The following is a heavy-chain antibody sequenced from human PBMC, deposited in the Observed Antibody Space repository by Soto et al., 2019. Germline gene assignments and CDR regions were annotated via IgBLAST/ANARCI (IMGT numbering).Heavy chain of an antibody. V-gene: IGHV1-18*01. CDR2: ISAYNGNT. Sequence: ALVKVSCKASVYTFTSYGISWVRQAPGQGLEWMGWISAYNGNTNYAQKHQGRVTMTTDTSTSTAYMELRSLRSDDTALYYCARDGGGVDIVVVVAAQELDYWGQGTLVTV. D-gene: IGHD2-15*01. CDR1: VYTFTSYG. CDR3: ARDGGGVDIVVVVAAQELDY. J-gene: IGHJ4*02.